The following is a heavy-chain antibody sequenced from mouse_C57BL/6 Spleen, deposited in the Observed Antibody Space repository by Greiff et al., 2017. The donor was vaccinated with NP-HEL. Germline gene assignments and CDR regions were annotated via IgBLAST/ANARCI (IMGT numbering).Heavy chain of an antibody. Sequence: EVQLQQSGPELVKPGASVKISCKASGYTFTDYYMNWVKQSHGKSLEWIGDINPNNGGTSYNQKFKGKATLTGDKSSSTAYMELRSLTSEDSAVYYCASGDYYGSGSFAYWGQGTLVTVSA. CDR1: GYTFTDYY. CDR3: ASGDYYGSGSFAY. J-gene: IGHJ3*01. V-gene: IGHV1-26*01. CDR2: INPNNGGT. D-gene: IGHD1-1*01.